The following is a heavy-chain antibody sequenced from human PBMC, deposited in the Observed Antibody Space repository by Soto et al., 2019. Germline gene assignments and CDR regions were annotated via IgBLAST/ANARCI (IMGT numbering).Heavy chain of an antibody. Sequence: EVQLVESGGGLVQPGGSLRLSCAASGFTVTTNYMSWVCQPPGKGLEWVSVVYSGGSTYYADSVKGRFTVSRDNSKNTLYLQINSLRAEDTAVYYCARDFSGKNDAFDIWGQGTVVTVSS. J-gene: IGHJ3*02. CDR2: VYSGGST. CDR3: ARDFSGKNDAFDI. D-gene: IGHD3-10*01. V-gene: IGHV3-66*01. CDR1: GFTVTTNY.